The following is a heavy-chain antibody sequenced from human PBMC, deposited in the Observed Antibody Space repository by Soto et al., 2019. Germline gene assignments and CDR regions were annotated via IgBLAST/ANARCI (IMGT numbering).Heavy chain of an antibody. D-gene: IGHD2-15*01. V-gene: IGHV1-18*01. Sequence: ASVKVSCKASGYTFTSYGISWVRQATGQELEWMGWISAYNGNTNYAQKLQGRVTMTTDTSTSTAYMELRSLRSDDTAVYYCARDYCSGGSCMNDNWFDPWGQGTLVTVSS. J-gene: IGHJ5*02. CDR3: ARDYCSGGSCMNDNWFDP. CDR2: ISAYNGNT. CDR1: GYTFTSYG.